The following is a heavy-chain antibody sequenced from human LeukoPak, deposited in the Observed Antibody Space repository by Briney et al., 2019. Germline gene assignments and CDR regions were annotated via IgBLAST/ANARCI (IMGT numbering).Heavy chain of an antibody. CDR1: GGSISSSSYY. Sequence: SETLSLTCTVSGGSISSSSYYWGWIRQPPGKGLEWIGSIYYSGSTYYNPSLKSRVTISVDTSKNQFSLKLSSVTAADTAVYYCARPHLPVGFVDYWGQGTLVTVSS. J-gene: IGHJ4*02. V-gene: IGHV4-39*07. CDR2: IYYSGST. CDR3: ARPHLPVGFVDY. D-gene: IGHD1-26*01.